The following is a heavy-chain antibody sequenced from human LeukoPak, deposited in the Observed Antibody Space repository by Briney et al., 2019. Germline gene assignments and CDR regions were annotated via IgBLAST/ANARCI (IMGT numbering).Heavy chain of an antibody. J-gene: IGHJ4*02. Sequence: PGGSLRLSCAASGFTFSSYEMNWVRQAPGKGLEWVSGINWNGGSTGYADSVKGRFTISRDNAENSLYLQMNSLRAEDTALYYCARDDDYSNLSPFDYWGQGTLVTVSS. D-gene: IGHD4-11*01. CDR3: ARDDDYSNLSPFDY. CDR2: INWNGGST. V-gene: IGHV3-20*04. CDR1: GFTFSSYE.